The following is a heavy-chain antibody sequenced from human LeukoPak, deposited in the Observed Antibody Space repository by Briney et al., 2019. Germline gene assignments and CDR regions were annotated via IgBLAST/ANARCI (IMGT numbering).Heavy chain of an antibody. Sequence: GGSLRLSCAASGFTFSSYWMHWVRQAPGKGLVWVSRINSDGSSTTSYADSVKGRFTISRDNSKKTLYLQMNSLRAEDTAVYYCAKGLPLFYYDSSGPIDYWGQGTLVTVSS. CDR1: GFTFSSYW. D-gene: IGHD3-22*01. J-gene: IGHJ4*02. V-gene: IGHV3-74*01. CDR3: AKGLPLFYYDSSGPIDY. CDR2: INSDGSSTT.